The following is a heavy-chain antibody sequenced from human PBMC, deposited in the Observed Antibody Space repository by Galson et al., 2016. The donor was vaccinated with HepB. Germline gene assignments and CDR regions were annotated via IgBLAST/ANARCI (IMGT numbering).Heavy chain of an antibody. D-gene: IGHD6-13*01. CDR3: AKDQLFRASSWFSFHF. V-gene: IGHV3-30*19. CDR1: GFTFSSYG. J-gene: IGHJ4*02. Sequence: SLRLSCAASGFTFSSYGMHWVRQAPGKGLEWVALISSDGSNIYYADSVKDRFTISRDISTNTLFLQMNSLTAEDTAVYYCAKDQLFRASSWFSFHFWGQGTLVTVSS. CDR2: ISSDGSNI.